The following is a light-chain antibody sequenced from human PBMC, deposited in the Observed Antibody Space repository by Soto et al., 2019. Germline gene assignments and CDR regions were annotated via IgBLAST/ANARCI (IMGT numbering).Light chain of an antibody. Sequence: EIVLTQSPGTLSLSPGERVTLSCRASQSVSSNVAWYQQKPGQAPRLLIYSVSTRAAGIPARFSGGGSGTEFTLTISSLQSEDFAVYYCQQYHKWPITFGQGTRLEIK. CDR1: QSVSSN. CDR3: QQYHKWPIT. V-gene: IGKV3-15*01. J-gene: IGKJ5*01. CDR2: SVS.